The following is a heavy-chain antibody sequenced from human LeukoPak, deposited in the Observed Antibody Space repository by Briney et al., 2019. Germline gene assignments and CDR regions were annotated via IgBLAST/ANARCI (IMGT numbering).Heavy chain of an antibody. D-gene: IGHD1-1*01. CDR2: IYSGDGT. Sequence: GGSLRLSCGASGFIVSSNYMSWVRQAPGKGLEWVSVIYSGDGTYYADSVKGRFTISRDNSKNTLYLEMNSLRADDTAVYYCARPVTGTYAPLEYWGQGTLVTVSS. CDR3: ARPVTGTYAPLEY. J-gene: IGHJ4*02. CDR1: GFIVSSNY. V-gene: IGHV3-66*01.